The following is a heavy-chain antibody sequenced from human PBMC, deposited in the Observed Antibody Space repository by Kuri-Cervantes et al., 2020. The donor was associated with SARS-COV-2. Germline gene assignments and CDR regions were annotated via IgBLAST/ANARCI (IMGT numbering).Heavy chain of an antibody. J-gene: IGHJ6*02. CDR1: GYTLTELS. Sequence: ASVKDSRMVSGYTLTELSMHWVQQAPGKGHEWMGRFDPEDGETIYAQKFQGRVTMTEDTSTDTAYMELSSLRSEDTAVYYCATWPCWYGDYYYGIDVWGQGTTVTLSS. D-gene: IGHD6-13*01. CDR2: FDPEDGET. CDR3: ATWPCWYGDYYYGIDV. V-gene: IGHV1-24*01.